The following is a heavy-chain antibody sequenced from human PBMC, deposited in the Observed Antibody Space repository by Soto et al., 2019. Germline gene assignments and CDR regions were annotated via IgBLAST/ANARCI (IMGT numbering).Heavy chain of an antibody. CDR1: GVTFSSYS. Sequence: GGSLRLSCAATGVTFSSYSMNWVRQAPGKGLEWVSSISSSSSYIYYADSVKGRFTISRDNAKNSLYLQMNSLRAEDTAVYYCAREVLMGATSPYYYGMDVWGQGTTVTVSS. J-gene: IGHJ6*02. V-gene: IGHV3-21*01. CDR3: AREVLMGATSPYYYGMDV. D-gene: IGHD1-26*01. CDR2: ISSSSSYI.